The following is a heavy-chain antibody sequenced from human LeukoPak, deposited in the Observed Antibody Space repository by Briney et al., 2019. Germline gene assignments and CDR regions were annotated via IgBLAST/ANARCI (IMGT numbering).Heavy chain of an antibody. CDR2: ISYDGSNK. D-gene: IGHD3-9*01. Sequence: PGRSLRLSCAASGFTFSSYAMHWVRQAPGKGLEWVAVISYDGSNKYYADSVKGRFTISRDNSKNTLYLQMNSLRAEDTAVYYCASYILTGYYNGHDAFDIWGQGTMVIVSS. J-gene: IGHJ3*02. V-gene: IGHV3-30*04. CDR3: ASYILTGYYNGHDAFDI. CDR1: GFTFSSYA.